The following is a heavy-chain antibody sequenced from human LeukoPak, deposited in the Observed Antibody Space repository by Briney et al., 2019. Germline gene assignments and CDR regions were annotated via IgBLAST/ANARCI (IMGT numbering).Heavy chain of an antibody. CDR2: ISPGTM. J-gene: IGHJ6*02. CDR3: TGDGRVAYEMDA. CDR1: GFTFSRHP. D-gene: IGHD2-15*01. Sequence: PGGSLRLSCAASGFTFSRHPMNWVRQAPGKGLEWVSYISPGTMYYADSVKGRFTISRDNAKNSLYLQMNSLRAEDTAVYYCTGDGRVAYEMDAWGQGTTVTVSS. V-gene: IGHV3-48*01.